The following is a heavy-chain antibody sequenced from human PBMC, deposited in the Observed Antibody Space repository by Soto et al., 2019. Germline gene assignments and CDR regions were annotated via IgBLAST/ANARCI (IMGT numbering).Heavy chain of an antibody. D-gene: IGHD3-10*01. V-gene: IGHV4-39*01. Sequence: PSETLSLTCTVSGGSVISSDYYWVWIRQPPGKGLEWIGSVYYSGITYYNPSLKSRVTISVDTPKNQFSLRLRSVTAADTAVYYCARHQDSYYKDHFDYWGQGALVTVSS. CDR1: GGSVISSDYY. CDR3: ARHQDSYYKDHFDY. CDR2: VYYSGIT. J-gene: IGHJ4*02.